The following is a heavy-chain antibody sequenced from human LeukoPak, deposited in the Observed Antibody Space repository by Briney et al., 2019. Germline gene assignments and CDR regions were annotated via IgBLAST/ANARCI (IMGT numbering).Heavy chain of an antibody. Sequence: ASVKVSCKASAYTLTDHDIHWVRQAPGQRLEWMGWINPGKGNTKYSQKFQGRVTITRDTSASTAYMELSSLTPEDTAVYYCANWAGTPAGYFSGPLDYWGQGTQVTVSS. CDR1: AYTLTDHD. CDR3: ANWAGTPAGYFSGPLDY. D-gene: IGHD6-19*01. CDR2: INPGKGNT. V-gene: IGHV1-3*01. J-gene: IGHJ4*02.